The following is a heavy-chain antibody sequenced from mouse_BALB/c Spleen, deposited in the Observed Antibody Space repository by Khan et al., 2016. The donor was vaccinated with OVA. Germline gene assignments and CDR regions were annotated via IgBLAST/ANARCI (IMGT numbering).Heavy chain of an antibody. CDR3: ATHLTGSFAY. D-gene: IGHD4-1*01. CDR1: GFTFSPYS. J-gene: IGHJ3*01. Sequence: EVQLQESGGDLVKSGGSLKLSCAASGFTFSPYSMSWVRQTPDKRLEWVATISSDGDYTYYPDSVKGRFNISRDNAKNTLYLQMSTLKSDDTAMYYCATHLTGSFAYWGQGTLVTVSA. CDR2: ISSDGDYT. V-gene: IGHV5-6*01.